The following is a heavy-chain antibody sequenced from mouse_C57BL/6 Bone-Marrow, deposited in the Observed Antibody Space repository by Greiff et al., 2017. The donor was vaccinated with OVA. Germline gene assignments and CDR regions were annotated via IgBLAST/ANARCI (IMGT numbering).Heavy chain of an antibody. CDR3: ARYDFGSSYDYFDY. J-gene: IGHJ2*01. Sequence: QVHVKQSGAELVKPGASVKISCKASGYAFSSYWMNWVKQRPGKGLEWIGQIYPGDGDTNYNGKFKGKATLTADKSSSTAYMQLSSLTSEDSAVYFCARYDFGSSYDYFDYWGQGTTLTVSS. D-gene: IGHD1-1*01. V-gene: IGHV1-80*01. CDR2: IYPGDGDT. CDR1: GYAFSSYW.